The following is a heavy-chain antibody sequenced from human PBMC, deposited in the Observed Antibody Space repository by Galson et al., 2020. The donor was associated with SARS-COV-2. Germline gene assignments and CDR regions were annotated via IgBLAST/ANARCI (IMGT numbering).Heavy chain of an antibody. D-gene: IGHD6-6*01. J-gene: IGHJ6*02. Sequence: ASVKVSCKASGYTFTSYGISWVRQAPGQGLEWMGWISGYNGYTKYAQKLQGRVTMTTDTSTTTAYMELRSLRSADTAVYYCARDSERLSPDSGSSGYHYYGMDVWGQGTTVTVSS. V-gene: IGHV1-18*01. CDR1: GYTFTSYG. CDR3: ARDSERLSPDSGSSGYHYYGMDV. CDR2: ISGYNGYT.